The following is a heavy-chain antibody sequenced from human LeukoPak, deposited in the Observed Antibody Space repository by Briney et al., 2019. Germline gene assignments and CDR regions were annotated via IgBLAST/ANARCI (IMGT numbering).Heavy chain of an antibody. J-gene: IGHJ4*02. D-gene: IGHD1-26*01. CDR2: IKEDTSQK. Sequence: GGSLRLSCAASGFTFNNYWLSWVRQGPGKGLEWVAHIKEDTSQKYYVGSVEGRFTISRDNARNSLYLQMNSLRGEDTAVYFCARQVSREGHFDYWGQGALVAVSS. CDR1: GFTFNNYW. CDR3: ARQVSREGHFDY. V-gene: IGHV3-7*01.